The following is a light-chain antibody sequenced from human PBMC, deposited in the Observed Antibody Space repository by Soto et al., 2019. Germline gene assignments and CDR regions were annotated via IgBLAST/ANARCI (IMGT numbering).Light chain of an antibody. Sequence: QSALTQPASVSGSPGQSITFSCTGTSSDVGGYNYVSWYQQHPGKAPKLIIYDVSNRPSGVSNRFSGSKSGNTASLTISGLHAEDEADYYCRSYTSTNPPWVFGGGTQLTVL. CDR1: SSDVGGYNY. V-gene: IGLV2-14*01. CDR2: DVS. J-gene: IGLJ3*02. CDR3: RSYTSTNPPWV.